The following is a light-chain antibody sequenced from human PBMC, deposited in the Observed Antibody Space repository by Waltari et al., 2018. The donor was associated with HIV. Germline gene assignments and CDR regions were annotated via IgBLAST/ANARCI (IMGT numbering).Light chain of an antibody. Sequence: SYVLTQPPSVSVAPGQTATITCGAHNIGSKSVHWYQQNAGQSPVLVVYDGSVRPSGTPEGSSGTKFGNTATLTISGVEAGDEADYYCHVWDSDTKHVLFGGGTKLTVL. CDR3: HVWDSDTKHVL. V-gene: IGLV3-21*02. CDR2: DGS. J-gene: IGLJ3*02. CDR1: NIGSKS.